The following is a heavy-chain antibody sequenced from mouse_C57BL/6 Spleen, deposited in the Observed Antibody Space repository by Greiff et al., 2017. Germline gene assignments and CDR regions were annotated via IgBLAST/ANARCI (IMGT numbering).Heavy chain of an antibody. CDR3: VRHALTTVVAPYWYFDV. D-gene: IGHD1-1*01. CDR1: GFSFNTYA. CDR2: IRSKSNNYAT. V-gene: IGHV10-1*01. J-gene: IGHJ1*03. Sequence: EVKLQESGGGLVQPKGSLKLSCAASGFSFNTYAMNWVRQAPGKGLEWVARIRSKSNNYATYYADSVKDRFTISRDDSESMLYLQMNNLKTEDTAMYYCVRHALTTVVAPYWYFDVWGTGTTVTVSS.